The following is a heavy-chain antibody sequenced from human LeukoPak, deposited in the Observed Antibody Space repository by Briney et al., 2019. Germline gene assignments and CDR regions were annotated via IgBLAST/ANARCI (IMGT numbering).Heavy chain of an antibody. D-gene: IGHD3-10*01. CDR2: INHSGST. Sequence: PSETLSLTCAVYGGSFSGYYWSWIRQPPGKGLEWIGEINHSGSTNYNPSLKSRVTLSVDTSKNQFSLKLSSVTAADTAVYYCASGRTRNYYGSGSSFDYWGQGTLVTVSS. V-gene: IGHV4-34*01. CDR1: GGSFSGYY. CDR3: ASGRTRNYYGSGSSFDY. J-gene: IGHJ4*02.